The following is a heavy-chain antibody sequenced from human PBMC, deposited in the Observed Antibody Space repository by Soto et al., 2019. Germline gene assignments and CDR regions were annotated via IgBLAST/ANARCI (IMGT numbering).Heavy chain of an antibody. CDR3: VRDLHEPLPPDVLRVTK. D-gene: IGHD3-3*01. J-gene: IGHJ4*02. Sequence: EVQLVESGGGLVQPGGSLTLSCAASGFTFRSYEMHWVRQPPGKGLQWISYISADGSGTYYADSVRGRFTISRDNARNSLSLQMNSLRADDTAIYYCVRDLHEPLPPDVLRVTKWGQGTQVTVSS. CDR1: GFTFRSYE. V-gene: IGHV3-48*03. CDR2: ISADGSGT.